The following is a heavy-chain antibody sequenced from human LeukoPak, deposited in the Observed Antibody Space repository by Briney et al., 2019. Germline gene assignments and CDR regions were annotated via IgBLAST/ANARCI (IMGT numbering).Heavy chain of an antibody. J-gene: IGHJ1*01. CDR3: TVWSGSSYLEYLQH. V-gene: IGHV3-33*01. D-gene: IGHD1-26*01. CDR2: IWYDGSKK. Sequence: PGTSLRLSCAASGLIFSHYGMHWVRQSAGKGLDWVALIWYDGSKKYYADSVKGRFTISRDNAKDTLYLQMDSLRVEDTAVYYCTVWSGSSYLEYLQHWGQGTLVSVSA. CDR1: GLIFSHYG.